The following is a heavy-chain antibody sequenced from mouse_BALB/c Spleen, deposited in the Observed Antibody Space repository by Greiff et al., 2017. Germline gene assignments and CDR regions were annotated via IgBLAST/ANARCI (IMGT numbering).Heavy chain of an antibody. Sequence: EVQLQESGPELVKPGASVKISCKASGYSFTGYFMNWVMQSHGKSLEWIGRINPYNGDTFYNQKFKGKATLTVDKSSSTAHMELRSLASEDSAVYYCARSGNGPYYAMDYWGQGTSVTVSS. CDR3: ARSGNGPYYAMDY. CDR2: INPYNGDT. J-gene: IGHJ4*01. V-gene: IGHV1-20*02. CDR1: GYSFTGYF. D-gene: IGHD1-2*01.